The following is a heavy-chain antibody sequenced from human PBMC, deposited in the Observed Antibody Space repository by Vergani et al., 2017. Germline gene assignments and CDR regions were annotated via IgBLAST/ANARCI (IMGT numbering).Heavy chain of an antibody. J-gene: IGHJ3*02. CDR2: ISAYNGNT. D-gene: IGHD3-22*01. CDR1: GYTFTSYG. CDR3: AVDSSGYYFSLGGAFDI. Sequence: QVQLVQSGAEVKKPGASVKVSCKASGYTFTSYGISWVRQAPGQGLEWVGWISAYNGNTNYAQKLQGRVTMTTDTSTSTAYMELRSLRSDDTAVYYCAVDSSGYYFSLGGAFDIWGQGTMVTVSS. V-gene: IGHV1-18*01.